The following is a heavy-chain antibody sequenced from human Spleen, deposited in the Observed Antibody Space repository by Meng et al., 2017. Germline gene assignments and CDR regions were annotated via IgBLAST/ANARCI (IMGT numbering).Heavy chain of an antibody. D-gene: IGHD4-11*01. Sequence: QVGLQQWGAGLLKPSETLSLTCVVSGGSFSNYYWSWMRQPPGKGLEWIGEINHSGSTNYNPSLESRATISVDTSQNNLSLKLSSVTAADSAVYYCARGPTTMAHDFDYWGQGTLVTVSS. CDR3: ARGPTTMAHDFDY. CDR2: INHSGST. V-gene: IGHV4-34*01. CDR1: GGSFSNYY. J-gene: IGHJ4*02.